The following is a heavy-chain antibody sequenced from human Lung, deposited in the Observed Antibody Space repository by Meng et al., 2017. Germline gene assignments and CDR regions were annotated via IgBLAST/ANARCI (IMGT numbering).Heavy chain of an antibody. Sequence: QVQLQPWGAGLLKPSETLSLTCVVSGGSFSDYYWSWIRQPPGKGLEWIGEINHSGSTNYNPSLESRATISVDTSQNSLSLKLSSVTAADSAVYYCARGPTTMAHDFDYWGQGTLVTVSS. CDR3: ARGPTTMAHDFDY. CDR2: INHSGST. V-gene: IGHV4-34*01. CDR1: GGSFSDYY. J-gene: IGHJ4*02. D-gene: IGHD4-11*01.